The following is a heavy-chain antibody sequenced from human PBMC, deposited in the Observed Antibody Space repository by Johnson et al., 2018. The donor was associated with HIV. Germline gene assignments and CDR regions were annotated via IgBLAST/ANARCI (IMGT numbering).Heavy chain of an antibody. CDR3: ARERATLFFRASGAAFDI. CDR2: ICSTATNI. V-gene: IGHV3-11*04. D-gene: IGHD3-3*01. CDR1: GFSFSDYY. J-gene: IGHJ3*02. Sequence: QVQLVESGGGLVKPGGSLRLSCAASGFSFSDYYLSWFRQAPGKGLEWVSYICSTATNIDYADSVKGRITTSRDNAKNSLYLQMNSLRADDTAVYYCARERATLFFRASGAAFDIWGQGTMVIVSS.